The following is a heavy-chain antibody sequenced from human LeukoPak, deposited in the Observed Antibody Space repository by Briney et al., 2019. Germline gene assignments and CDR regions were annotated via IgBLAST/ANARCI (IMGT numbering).Heavy chain of an antibody. V-gene: IGHV1-24*01. CDR2: FDPEEGET. CDR3: ARSYSSSPHLYNWFDP. J-gene: IGHJ5*02. CDR1: GYTLTELS. Sequence: ASVKVSCKVSGYTLTELSMHGVRQAPGKGLEWMGGFDPEEGETIYAQKFQGRVTMTEDTSTDTAYMELSSLRAEDTAVYYCARSYSSSPHLYNWFDPWGQGTLVTVSS. D-gene: IGHD6-6*01.